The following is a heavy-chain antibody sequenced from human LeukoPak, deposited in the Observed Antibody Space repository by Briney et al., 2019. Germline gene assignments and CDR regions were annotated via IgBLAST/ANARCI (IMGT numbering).Heavy chain of an antibody. CDR3: ARGLGILTGQGTDDAFDI. V-gene: IGHV1-69*04. Sequence: SVKVSCKASGGTFSSYAISWVRQAPGQGLEWMGRIIPILGIANYAQKFQGRVTITADKSTSTAYMELSSLRSEDTAVYYCARGLGILTGQGTDDAFDIWGQGTVVTVSS. CDR1: GGTFSSYA. CDR2: IIPILGIA. D-gene: IGHD3-9*01. J-gene: IGHJ3*02.